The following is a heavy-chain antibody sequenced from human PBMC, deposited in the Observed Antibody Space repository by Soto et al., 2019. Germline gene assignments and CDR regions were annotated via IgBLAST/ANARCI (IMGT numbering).Heavy chain of an antibody. D-gene: IGHD2-15*01. Sequence: QVQLQESGPGLVKPSQTLSLTCTVSGGSISSGGYYWSWIRQHTGQGLEWIGYIYYCGSTYYNPSLRSRLTMSVDTSQNQFSLKLSSATAADTAVYYCARALCSGGSCYYYYGMDVWGQGTTVTGS. CDR1: GGSISSGGYY. CDR3: ARALCSGGSCYYYYGMDV. J-gene: IGHJ6*02. V-gene: IGHV4-31*03. CDR2: IYYCGST.